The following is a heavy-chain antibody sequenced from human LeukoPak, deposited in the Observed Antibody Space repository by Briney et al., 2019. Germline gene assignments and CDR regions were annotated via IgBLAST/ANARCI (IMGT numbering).Heavy chain of an antibody. CDR3: ARAQQLVFGAFDI. V-gene: IGHV1-46*03. D-gene: IGHD6-13*01. Sequence: ASVKVSCKASGYTFTSYYMHWVRQAPGQGLEWMGIINPSGGSTSYAQKLQGRVTMTRDTSTSTVYMELSSLRSEDTAVYYCARAQQLVFGAFDIWGQGTMVTVSS. CDR1: GYTFTSYY. J-gene: IGHJ3*02. CDR2: INPSGGST.